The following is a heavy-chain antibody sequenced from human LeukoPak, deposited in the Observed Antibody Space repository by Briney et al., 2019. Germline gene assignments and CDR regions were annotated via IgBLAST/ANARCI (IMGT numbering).Heavy chain of an antibody. D-gene: IGHD3-10*01. V-gene: IGHV1-2*02. Sequence: AASVKVSCKASGYTFTSYGISWVRQAPGQGLEWMGWINPNSGGTNYAQKFQGRVTMTRDTSISTAYMELSRLRSDDTAVYYCARGVTMVRGVIITSAPYYFDYWGQGTLVTVSS. CDR2: INPNSGGT. CDR3: ARGVTMVRGVIITSAPYYFDY. CDR1: GYTFTSYG. J-gene: IGHJ4*02.